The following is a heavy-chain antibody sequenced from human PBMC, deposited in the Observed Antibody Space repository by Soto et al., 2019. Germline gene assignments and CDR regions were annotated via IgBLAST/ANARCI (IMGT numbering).Heavy chain of an antibody. CDR1: GFTFTNYY. J-gene: IGHJ6*02. V-gene: IGHV1-46*01. D-gene: IGHD2-15*01. Sequence: ASVKVSCKASGFTFTNYYMHWVRQAPGQGLEWMGIINLSGGTTSYTQKFQGRVTLTRDTSTSTVYMELSSLRSEDTAVYYCAGPVVAATFYYYYDMDVWGQGTTVTVSS. CDR2: INLSGGTT. CDR3: AGPVVAATFYYYYDMDV.